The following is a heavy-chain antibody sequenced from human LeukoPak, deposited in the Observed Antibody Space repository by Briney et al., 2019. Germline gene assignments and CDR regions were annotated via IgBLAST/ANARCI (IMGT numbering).Heavy chain of an antibody. D-gene: IGHD2-21*02. Sequence: PGGSLRLSCAASGFTFSSYSMNWVRQAPGKGLEWVSSISSSSSYIYYADSVKGRFTISRDNAKNSLYLQMNSLRDEDTAVYYCARTYCAEDCSIRYFDYWGQGTLVTVSS. CDR1: GFTFSSYS. CDR2: ISSSSSYI. V-gene: IGHV3-21*01. J-gene: IGHJ4*02. CDR3: ARTYCAEDCSIRYFDY.